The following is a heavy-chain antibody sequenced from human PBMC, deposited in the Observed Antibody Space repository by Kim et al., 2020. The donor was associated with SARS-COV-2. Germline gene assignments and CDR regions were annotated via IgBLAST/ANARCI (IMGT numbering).Heavy chain of an antibody. J-gene: IGHJ6*02. Sequence: SETLSLTCAVYGGSFSGYYWSWIRQPPGKGLEWIGEINHSGSTNYNPSLTSRVTISVDTSKNQFSLKLSSVTAADTAVYYCAGGRTLPRRGYYYNYGMDVWGQGTTVTVSS. CDR3: AGGRTLPRRGYYYNYGMDV. CDR1: GGSFSGYY. CDR2: INHSGST. D-gene: IGHD3-16*01. V-gene: IGHV4-34*01.